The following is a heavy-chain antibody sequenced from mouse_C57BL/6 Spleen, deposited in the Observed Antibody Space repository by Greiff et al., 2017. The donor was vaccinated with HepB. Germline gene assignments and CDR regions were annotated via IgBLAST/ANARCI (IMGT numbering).Heavy chain of an antibody. CDR3: ASVYYDYDVPWWFDV. Sequence: VQLQQSDAELVKPGASVKISCKVSGYTFTDHTIHWMKQRPEQGLEWIGYIYPRDGSTKYNEKFKGKATLTADKSSSTAYMQLNSLTSEDSAVYFCASVYYDYDVPWWFDVWGTGTTVTVSS. J-gene: IGHJ1*03. CDR2: IYPRDGST. CDR1: GYTFTDHT. V-gene: IGHV1-78*01. D-gene: IGHD2-4*01.